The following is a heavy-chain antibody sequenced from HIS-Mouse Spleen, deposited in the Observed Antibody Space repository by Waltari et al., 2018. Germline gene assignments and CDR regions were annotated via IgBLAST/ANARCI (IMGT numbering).Heavy chain of an antibody. J-gene: IGHJ4*02. CDR3: AKEVAVTGDFDY. CDR1: GGSISSSSYY. D-gene: IGHD7-27*01. CDR2: IYYSGST. Sequence: QLQLQESGPGLVKPSETLSLTCPVSGGSISSSSYYWGWIRQPPGKGLEWIGSIYYSGSTYSNPSLKSRVTISVDTSKNQFSLKLSSVTAADTAVYYCAKEVAVTGDFDYWARERWSPSPQ. V-gene: IGHV4-39*07.